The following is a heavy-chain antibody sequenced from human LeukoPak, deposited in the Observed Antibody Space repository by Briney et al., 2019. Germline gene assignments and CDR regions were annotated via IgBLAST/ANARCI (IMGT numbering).Heavy chain of an antibody. CDR3: ANLGESITAPTTSDY. CDR1: GFTFSSYA. V-gene: IGHV3-23*01. Sequence: GGSLRLSCAASGFTFSSYAMSWVRQAPGKGLEWVSAISGSGGSTYYADSVKGRFTISRDNAKNTLYLQMNSLRAEDTAVYYCANLGESITAPTTSDYWGQGTLVTVSS. CDR2: ISGSGGST. J-gene: IGHJ4*02. D-gene: IGHD6-13*01.